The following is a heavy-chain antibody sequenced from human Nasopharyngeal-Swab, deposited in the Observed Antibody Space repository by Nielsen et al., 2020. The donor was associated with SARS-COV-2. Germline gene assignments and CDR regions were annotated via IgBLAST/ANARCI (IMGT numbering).Heavy chain of an antibody. CDR2: MNTKSGNT. D-gene: IGHD3-10*01. V-gene: IGHV1-8*01. Sequence: ASVKVSCKASGYTFTSYDINWVRQATGQGLEWMGWMNTKSGNTGYAQKFQGRVIMTRNTSISTAYMELSSLRSEDTAVYYCARGLKVRGLFYYYYYMDVWGKWTTLTVSS. CDR1: GYTFTSYD. CDR3: ARGLKVRGLFYYYYYMDV. J-gene: IGHJ6*03.